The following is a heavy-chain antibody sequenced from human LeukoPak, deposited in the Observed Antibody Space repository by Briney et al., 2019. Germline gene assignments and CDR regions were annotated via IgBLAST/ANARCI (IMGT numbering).Heavy chain of an antibody. J-gene: IGHJ6*02. V-gene: IGHV1-8*01. D-gene: IGHD3-10*01. Sequence: ASVKVSRTSSGYTFTSYDINWVRQATGPGLEWMGWMNPNSGNTGYAQKFQGRVTMTRNTSISTAYMELSSLRSEDTAVYYCARAYSMVRGVDYYYYHGMDVWGQGTTVTVSS. CDR3: ARAYSMVRGVDYYYYHGMDV. CDR2: MNPNSGNT. CDR1: GYTFTSYD.